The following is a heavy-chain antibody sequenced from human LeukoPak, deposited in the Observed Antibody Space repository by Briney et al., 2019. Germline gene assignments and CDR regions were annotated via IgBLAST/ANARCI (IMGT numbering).Heavy chain of an antibody. CDR2: ISSSSSYI. Sequence: GGSLRLFCAASGFTFSSYCMNWVRQAPGKGLEWVSSISSSSSYIYYADSVKGRFTISRDNTKNSLYLQMNSLRAEDTAVYYCARDSPYGSSGYWGQGTLVTVSS. V-gene: IGHV3-21*01. CDR1: GFTFSSYC. CDR3: ARDSPYGSSGY. D-gene: IGHD4-17*01. J-gene: IGHJ4*02.